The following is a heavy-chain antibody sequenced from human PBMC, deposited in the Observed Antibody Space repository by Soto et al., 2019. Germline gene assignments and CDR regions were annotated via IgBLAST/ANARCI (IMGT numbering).Heavy chain of an antibody. CDR2: IIPIFGTA. V-gene: IGHV1-69*06. CDR1: GGTFSSYA. CDR3: ARGTRDDFWSGYSGIFDY. Sequence: QVQLVQSGAEVKKPGSSVKVSCKASGGTFSSYAISWVRQAPGHGLEWMGGIIPIFGTANYAQKFQGRVTITADKSTSTAYMELSSLRSEDTAVYYCARGTRDDFWSGYSGIFDYWGQGTLVTVSS. J-gene: IGHJ4*02. D-gene: IGHD3-3*01.